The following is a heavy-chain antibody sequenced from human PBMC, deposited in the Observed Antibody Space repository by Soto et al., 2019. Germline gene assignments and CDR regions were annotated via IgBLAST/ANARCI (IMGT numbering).Heavy chain of an antibody. V-gene: IGHV1-2*02. D-gene: IGHD5-18*01. Sequence: ASVKVSCKASGYTFTGYYMHWVRQAPGQGLEWMGWINPNSGGTNYAQKFQGRVTMTRDTSISTAYMELSRLRSDDTAVYYCARVRKGIKTWSRDEDTADAFDIWGQGTMVTVSS. CDR3: ARVRKGIKTWSRDEDTADAFDI. CDR2: INPNSGGT. J-gene: IGHJ3*02. CDR1: GYTFTGYY.